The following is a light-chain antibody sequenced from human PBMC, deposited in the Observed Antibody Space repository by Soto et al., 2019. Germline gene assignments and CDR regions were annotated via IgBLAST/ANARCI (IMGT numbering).Light chain of an antibody. J-gene: IGKJ1*01. V-gene: IGKV1-5*01. CDR1: HSIDTW. CDR2: DAS. CDR3: QKYNTYTWK. Sequence: DIQMTHSPSALSASLVYIVTITFRASHSIDTWLAWYQQRPGKAPNLLIYDASSLASGVPSRFSGSGSGTEFTLTISTLQPDDFATYYCQKYNTYTWKFGQGTKVDIK.